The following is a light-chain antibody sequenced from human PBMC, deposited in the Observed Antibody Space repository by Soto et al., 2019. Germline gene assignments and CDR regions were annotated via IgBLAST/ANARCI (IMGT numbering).Light chain of an antibody. J-gene: IGKJ5*01. Sequence: EIVLPQSPATLSLSPGERSTLSCMASQSVSSYLAWYQQKPGQAPRLLIYDASNRATGTPARFSGSGSGTDFTLTISSLEPEDFAVYYCQQRSNGPPITFGQGTRLEIK. CDR1: QSVSSY. V-gene: IGKV3-11*01. CDR2: DAS. CDR3: QQRSNGPPIT.